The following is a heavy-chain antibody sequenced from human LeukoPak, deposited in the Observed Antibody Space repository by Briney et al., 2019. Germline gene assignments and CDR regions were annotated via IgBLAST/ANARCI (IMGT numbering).Heavy chain of an antibody. CDR1: GFTFSSYA. D-gene: IGHD4-17*01. V-gene: IGHV3-23*01. J-gene: IGHJ4*02. CDR3: AKAIYGDYAGPYYFDY. Sequence: GGSLRLSCAASGFTFSSYAMSWVRQAPGKGLEWVSAISSSGGSTYYADSVKGRFTISRDNSKNTLYLQMNSLRAEDTAVYYCAKAIYGDYAGPYYFDYWGQGTLVTVSS. CDR2: ISSSGGST.